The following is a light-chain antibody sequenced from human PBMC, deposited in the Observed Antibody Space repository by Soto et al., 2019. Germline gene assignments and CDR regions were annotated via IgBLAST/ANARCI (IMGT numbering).Light chain of an antibody. J-gene: IGKJ1*01. Sequence: EIVLTQSPGTLSLSPGERATLSCRANESLSSSYLAWYQQKPGRSPRLLIYGASTRAIGIPARFSGSGSGTEFTLTISSLQSEDFAVYYCLQYNNWWTFGQGTKV. CDR1: ESLSSSY. CDR3: LQYNNWWT. CDR2: GAS. V-gene: IGKV3-15*01.